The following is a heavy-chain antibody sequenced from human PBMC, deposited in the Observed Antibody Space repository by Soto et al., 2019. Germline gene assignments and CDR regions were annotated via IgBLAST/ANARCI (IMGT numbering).Heavy chain of an antibody. Sequence: QVQLLQSGAEVKKPGSSVKVSCKVSGGAFNNYALNWVRHGPGQGLEWLGGIIPLHNTSNYSLKFLGRVTVTADISSTTVYMELNSLTSDDTATYYCASWSNWNPLYYDGPDVWGQGTTVTVSS. V-gene: IGHV1-69*06. D-gene: IGHD1-20*01. CDR2: IIPLHNTS. CDR1: GGAFNNYA. CDR3: ASWSNWNPLYYDGPDV. J-gene: IGHJ6*02.